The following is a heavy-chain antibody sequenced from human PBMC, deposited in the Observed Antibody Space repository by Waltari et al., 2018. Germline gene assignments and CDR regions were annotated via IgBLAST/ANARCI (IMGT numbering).Heavy chain of an antibody. D-gene: IGHD5-18*01. V-gene: IGHV3-30*01. Sequence: PVRSRHLSSSSPGLTVSTPLLHWVRQATGKGLELVTFISYDGSKRSYADSVKGRFTISRENSKNTLYLQMNSLRTEDTAVYYCARVDVDTTMTQPLDYWGQGTLVSVSS. J-gene: IGHJ4*02. CDR1: GLTVSTPL. CDR2: ISYDGSKR. CDR3: ARVDVDTTMTQPLDY.